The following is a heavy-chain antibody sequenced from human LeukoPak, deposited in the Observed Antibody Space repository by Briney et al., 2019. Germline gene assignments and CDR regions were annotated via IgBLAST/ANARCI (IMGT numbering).Heavy chain of an antibody. CDR2: IRYDGSNK. CDR1: GFTFISYA. V-gene: IGHV3-30*02. J-gene: IGHJ4*02. Sequence: GGSLRLSCAASGFTFISYAMHWVRQAPGKGLEWVALIRYDGSNKYYADSVKGRFTISRDNSKNTLYLKMNSPRAEDTSVYYCAKVGTGSGYYRFDYWGEGTLVTVSS. D-gene: IGHD3-22*01. CDR3: AKVGTGSGYYRFDY.